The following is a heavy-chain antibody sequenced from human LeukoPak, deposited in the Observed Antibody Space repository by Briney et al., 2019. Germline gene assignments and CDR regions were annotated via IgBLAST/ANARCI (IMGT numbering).Heavy chain of an antibody. CDR3: AKETGRVSSGWPNNWFDP. CDR2: IRYDGSNK. D-gene: IGHD6-19*01. Sequence: GGSLRLSCAASGFTFSSYGMHLVRQAPDRCLEWVAFIRYDGSNKYYADSVKGRLTISRDNSKNTLYLQMNSLRAEDTAVYYCAKETGRVSSGWPNNWFDPWGQGTLVTVSS. V-gene: IGHV3-30*02. CDR1: GFTFSSYG. J-gene: IGHJ5*02.